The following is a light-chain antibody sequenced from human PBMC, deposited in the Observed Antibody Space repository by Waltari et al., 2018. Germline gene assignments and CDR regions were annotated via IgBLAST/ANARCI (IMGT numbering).Light chain of an antibody. J-gene: IGLJ3*02. Sequence: QSALTQSASVSGSPGQSITISCTGTSSDVGFYNYVSWYQQHPGKAPKLMIYDVSERPAGVSNRFSGSKSGNTASLTISGLQAEDEADYYCNSYAGSSSWVFGGGTKLTVL. V-gene: IGLV2-14*01. CDR3: NSYAGSSSWV. CDR1: SSDVGFYNY. CDR2: DVS.